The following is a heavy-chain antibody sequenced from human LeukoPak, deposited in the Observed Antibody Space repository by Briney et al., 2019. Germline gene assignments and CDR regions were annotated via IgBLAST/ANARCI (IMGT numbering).Heavy chain of an antibody. CDR2: ISSGGGTS. Sequence: GGSLRLSCAMSGFILGDYSTNWVRQAPGKGLEWVSFISSGGGTSYYADSVKGRFTISRDNAENSLYLQMNSLRAEDTAVYYCARGHRGCGYWGQGTLVTVSS. CDR3: ARGHRGCGY. CDR1: GFILGDYS. V-gene: IGHV3-48*04. J-gene: IGHJ4*02. D-gene: IGHD4/OR15-4a*01.